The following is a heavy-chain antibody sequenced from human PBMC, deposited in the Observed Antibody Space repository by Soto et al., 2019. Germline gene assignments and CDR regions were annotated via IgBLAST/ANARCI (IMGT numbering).Heavy chain of an antibody. CDR2: IYYSGST. D-gene: IGHD3-22*01. J-gene: IGHJ5*02. Sequence: SETLSLTCTVSGGSISSSSYYWGWIRQPPGKGLEWIGYIYYSGSTYYNPSLKSRVTISVDTSKNQFSLKLSSVTAADTAVYYCAREEPSYYYDRSGLNPWGQGTLVTVSS. V-gene: IGHV4-39*07. CDR1: GGSISSSSYY. CDR3: AREEPSYYYDRSGLNP.